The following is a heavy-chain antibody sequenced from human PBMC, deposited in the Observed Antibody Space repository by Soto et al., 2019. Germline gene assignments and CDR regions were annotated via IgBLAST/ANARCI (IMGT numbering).Heavy chain of an antibody. V-gene: IGHV3-30*18. Sequence: QVQLVESGGGVVQPGRSLRLSCAASGFTFSSYGMHWVRQAPGKGLEWVAVISYDGSNKYYADSVKGRFTISRDNSKNTLYLQMSSLGAEDTAVYYCANDSLGSVDIVATIDYWGQGTLVTVSS. CDR3: ANDSLGSVDIVATIDY. D-gene: IGHD5-12*01. CDR1: GFTFSSYG. J-gene: IGHJ4*02. CDR2: ISYDGSNK.